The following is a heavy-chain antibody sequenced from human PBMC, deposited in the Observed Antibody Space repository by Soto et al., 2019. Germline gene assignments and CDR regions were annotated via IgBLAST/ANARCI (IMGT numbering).Heavy chain of an antibody. CDR2: FDPENGET. J-gene: IGHJ4*02. CDR3: ARRGSTVATDQFDY. V-gene: IGHV1-24*01. D-gene: IGHD4-17*01. CDR1: GYTLTELS. Sequence: ASVKVSCKVSGYTLTELSMHWVRQAPGKGLEWMGGFDPENGETIYAQKFQGRVTMTEDTSTSTAYMELSSLRSEDTAVYYCARRGSTVATDQFDYWGQGTLVTVSS.